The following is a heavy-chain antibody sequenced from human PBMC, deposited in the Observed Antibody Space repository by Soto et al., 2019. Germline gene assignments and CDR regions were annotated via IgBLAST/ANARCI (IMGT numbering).Heavy chain of an antibody. CDR2: IYSDGTT. CDR1: GGSISGYY. J-gene: IGHJ6*02. D-gene: IGHD2-2*01. V-gene: IGHV4-4*07. CDR3: SRVGCSNSKCYTRGMDV. Sequence: SETLSLTCTVSGGSISGYYWSWVRQPAGKGLEWVGRIYSDGTTNYSPSLKSRVTMSLDTSKDQFSLHLNSVTTADTAVYYCSRVGCSNSKCYTRGMDVWGQGTTVTVSS.